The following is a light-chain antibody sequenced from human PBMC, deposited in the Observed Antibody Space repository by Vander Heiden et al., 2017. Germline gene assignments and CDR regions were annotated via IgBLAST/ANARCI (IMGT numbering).Light chain of an antibody. Sequence: EIVLTQSPATLSLSPGERATLSCRASQSVSSYLAWYQQKPGQAPRLLIHDASSRATGIQARFSGSGSGTDFTLTISSLEPEDFAVYYCQQRSDWPLTFGPGTKVDIK. CDR1: QSVSSY. CDR3: QQRSDWPLT. J-gene: IGKJ3*01. V-gene: IGKV3-11*01. CDR2: DAS.